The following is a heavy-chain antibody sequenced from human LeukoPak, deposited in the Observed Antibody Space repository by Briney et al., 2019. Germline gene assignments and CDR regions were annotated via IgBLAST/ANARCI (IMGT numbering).Heavy chain of an antibody. CDR2: FFSSGNT. CDR1: GGSFTSFY. V-gene: IGHV4-4*07. D-gene: IGHD2-15*01. CDR3: ARRACSGGSCYTGAPGYYYYMDV. J-gene: IGHJ6*03. Sequence: SETLSLTCTVSGGSFTSFYWSWIRQPAGKGLEWIGRFFSSGNTNYNPSFKSRATISVDKSKNQFSLKLTSVTAADTAVYYCARRACSGGSCYTGAPGYYYYMDVWGKGTTVTVSS.